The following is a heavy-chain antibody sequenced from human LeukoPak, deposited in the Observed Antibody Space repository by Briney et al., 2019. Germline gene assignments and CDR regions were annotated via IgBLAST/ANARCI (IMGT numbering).Heavy chain of an antibody. CDR3: ARELGQYQLLISRGFDY. CDR1: GFTFSSYW. Sequence: GGSLRLSCAASGFTFSSYWMSWVRQAPGKGLEWVANIKQDGGEKYYVDSVKGRFTISRDNAKNSLYLQMNSLRAEDTAVYYCARELGQYQLLISRGFDYWGQGTLVTVSS. V-gene: IGHV3-7*01. CDR2: IKQDGGEK. D-gene: IGHD2-2*01. J-gene: IGHJ4*02.